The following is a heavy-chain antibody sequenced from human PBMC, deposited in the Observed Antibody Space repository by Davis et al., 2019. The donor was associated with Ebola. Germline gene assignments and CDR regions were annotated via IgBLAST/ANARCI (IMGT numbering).Heavy chain of an antibody. D-gene: IGHD1-26*01. V-gene: IGHV1-69*13. CDR3: ARDPFTELAVLSWFDP. Sequence: SVKVSCKTFGGTFSSYGFSWVRQAPGQGLEWMGGIVPAFRTSSYAQKFQGRLTITADESTSTTYMELTGLTSDDTAVYYCARDPFTELAVLSWFDPWGQGTLVTVSS. CDR2: IVPAFRTS. CDR1: GGTFSSYG. J-gene: IGHJ5*02.